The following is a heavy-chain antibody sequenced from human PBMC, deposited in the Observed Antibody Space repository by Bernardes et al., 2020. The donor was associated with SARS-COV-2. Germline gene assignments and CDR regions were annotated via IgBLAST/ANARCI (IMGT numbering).Heavy chain of an antibody. CDR2: IYYSGST. V-gene: IGHV4-39*01. CDR3: ARLQYYYYWFDP. D-gene: IGHD3-10*01. J-gene: IGHJ5*02. CDR1: GGSISSSSYY. Sequence: SETLSLTCTVSGGSISSSSYYWGWIRQPPGTGLEWIGSIYYSGSTYYNPSLKSRVTISVDTSKNQFSLKLSSVTAADTAVYYCARLQYYYYWFDPWGQGNLVTVSS.